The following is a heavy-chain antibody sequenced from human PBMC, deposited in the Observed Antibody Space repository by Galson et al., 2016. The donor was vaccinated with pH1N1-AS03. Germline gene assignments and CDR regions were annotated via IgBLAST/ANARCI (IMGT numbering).Heavy chain of an antibody. CDR3: VRDGKMAIIDY. Sequence: SLRLSCAASGFTLSSYWMHWVRQAPGKGLVWVSRINSDGSSTIYADSVKGRFTISRDNAKNTLYLQMNSLRAEDTAVYYCVRDGKMAIIDYWGQGILVNVSS. CDR1: GFTLSSYW. CDR2: INSDGSST. V-gene: IGHV3-74*01. J-gene: IGHJ4*02. D-gene: IGHD5-24*01.